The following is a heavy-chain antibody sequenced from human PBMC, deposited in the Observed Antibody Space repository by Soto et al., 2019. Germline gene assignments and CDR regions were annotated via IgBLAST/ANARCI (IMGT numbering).Heavy chain of an antibody. CDR2: TYYRSKWYN. D-gene: IGHD2-21*02. CDR3: ARESLVLGDWYYGMDV. J-gene: IGHJ6*02. Sequence: PSQTLSLTCAISGDSVSNIDAVWNWIRQSPSRGLEWLGRTYYRSKWYNDYAVSVKSRITINPDTSKNQFSLQLNSVTPEDTAVYYCARESLVLGDWYYGMDVWGQGTTVTVSS. CDR1: GDSVSNIDAV. V-gene: IGHV6-1*01.